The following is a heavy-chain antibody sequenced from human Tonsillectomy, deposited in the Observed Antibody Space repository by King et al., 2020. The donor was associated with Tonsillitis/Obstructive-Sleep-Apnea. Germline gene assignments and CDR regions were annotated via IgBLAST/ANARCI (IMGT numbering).Heavy chain of an antibody. CDR3: ARDYYDSSGYYHGYFQH. V-gene: IGHV1-18*01. CDR1: GYTFTSYD. J-gene: IGHJ1*01. CDR2: SRPYNGDT. D-gene: IGHD3-22*01. Sequence: VQLVQSGAEVKKPGASVKVSCKASGYTFTSYDITWVRQAPRQGLEWMGWSRPYNGDTNYAQKLQGRVTMTSDTTTSTAYMELRSLRSDDTAVYYCARDYYDSSGYYHGYFQHWGQGTLVTVSS.